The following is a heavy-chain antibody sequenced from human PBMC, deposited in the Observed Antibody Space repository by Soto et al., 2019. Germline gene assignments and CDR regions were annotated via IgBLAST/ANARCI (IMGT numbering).Heavy chain of an antibody. Sequence: GGSLRLSCAASGFIFSDSAIHWVRQASGKGLEWVGRIRSNANSYTTEYAASVQGRFTISPDDSKNTAYLQMDRLKTEDTALYYCTRHAPTGTKDYWGQGTTVTVYS. CDR1: GFIFSDSA. CDR3: TRHAPTGTKDY. V-gene: IGHV3-73*01. CDR2: IRSNANSYTT. D-gene: IGHD1-1*01. J-gene: IGHJ4*02.